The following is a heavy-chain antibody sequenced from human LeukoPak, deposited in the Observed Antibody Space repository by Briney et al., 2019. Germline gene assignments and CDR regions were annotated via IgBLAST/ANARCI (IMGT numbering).Heavy chain of an antibody. V-gene: IGHV4-34*01. D-gene: IGHD2-2*01. CDR2: INHSGST. Sequence: SETLSLTCAVYGGSFIGYYWSWIRQPPGKGLEWIGEINHSGSTNYNPSLKSRVTISVDTSKNQFSLKLSSVTAADTAVYYCAREVIVVVPAAIYVDYWGQATLVTVSS. CDR1: GGSFIGYY. CDR3: AREVIVVVPAAIYVDY. J-gene: IGHJ4*02.